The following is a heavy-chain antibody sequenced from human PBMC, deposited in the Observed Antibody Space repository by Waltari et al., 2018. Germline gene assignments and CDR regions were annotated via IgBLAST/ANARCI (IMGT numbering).Heavy chain of an antibody. CDR3: AREGQLGKTYYYYYGMDV. D-gene: IGHD7-27*01. J-gene: IGHJ6*02. CDR1: GLTFPYYA. Sequence: QVQLVESGGGVVQPGRSLRLSCAASGLTFPYYALHCVRQAPGKGLGWVALISYDGRNKYYADSVKGRFTISRDNSKNTLYLQMISLRADDTAVYYCAREGQLGKTYYYYYGMDVWGQGTTVTVSS. CDR2: ISYDGRNK. V-gene: IGHV3-30*04.